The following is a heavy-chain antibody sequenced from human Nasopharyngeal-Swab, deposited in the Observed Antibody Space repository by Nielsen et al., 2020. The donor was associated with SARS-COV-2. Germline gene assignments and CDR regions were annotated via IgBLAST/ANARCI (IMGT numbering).Heavy chain of an antibody. D-gene: IGHD2-21*01. CDR3: ASGGGEGPYYYYYGMDV. CDR2: ISHNSGT. Sequence: SETLSLTCTVSGVSISSQYWSWIRQPPGKGLEWIGYISHNSGTNYNPSLKSRVTISVDTSKNQFSLKLSSVTAADTAVYYCASGGGEGPYYYYYGMDVWGQGTTVTVSS. J-gene: IGHJ6*02. V-gene: IGHV4-59*08. CDR1: GVSISSQY.